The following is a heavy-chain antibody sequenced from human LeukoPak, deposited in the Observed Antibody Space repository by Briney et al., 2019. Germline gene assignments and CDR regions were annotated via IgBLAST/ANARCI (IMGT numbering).Heavy chain of an antibody. V-gene: IGHV4-4*07. D-gene: IGHD3-3*01. J-gene: IGHJ3*02. CDR1: GGSISSYY. Sequence: SETLSLTCTVSGGSISSYYWSWIRQPAGKGLEWIGRIYTSGSTNYNPSLKSRVTMSVDTSKNQFSLKLSSVTAADTAVYYCARDFEWLFAFDIWGQRTMVTVSS. CDR3: ARDFEWLFAFDI. CDR2: IYTSGST.